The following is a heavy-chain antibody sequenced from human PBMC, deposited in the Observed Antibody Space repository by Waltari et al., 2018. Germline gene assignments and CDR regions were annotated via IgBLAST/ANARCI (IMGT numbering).Heavy chain of an antibody. CDR3: AKRTGTSWSFFDY. CDR1: GFTFSSYA. CDR2: ISSGGGST. Sequence: EVQLVESGGGLVQPGGSLRLSCAASGFTFSSYAMTWVRQAPGKGLEWVSSISSGGGSTYYADSVKGRFTISRDNSKNTLDLQLNSLRAEDTAIYYCAKRTGTSWSFFDYWGQGTLVTVSS. D-gene: IGHD6-13*01. J-gene: IGHJ4*02. V-gene: IGHV3-23*04.